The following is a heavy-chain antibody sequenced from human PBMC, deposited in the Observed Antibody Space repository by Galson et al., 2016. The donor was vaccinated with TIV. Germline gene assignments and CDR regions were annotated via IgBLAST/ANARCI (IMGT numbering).Heavy chain of an antibody. V-gene: IGHV5-51*01. CDR3: ARHGWTVATSSPFDL. D-gene: IGHD5-12*01. CDR2: IYPGDSGT. J-gene: IGHJ4*02. Sequence: QSGAEVTKPGESLKISCKTSGYRFTTNYWVGWVRQMPGKGLEWMGIIYPGDSGTRYSPSFQGQVTISADKSINTAYLQWSSLKASDTAIYYCARHGWTVATSSPFDLWGRGTLVTVSS. CDR1: GYRFTTNYW.